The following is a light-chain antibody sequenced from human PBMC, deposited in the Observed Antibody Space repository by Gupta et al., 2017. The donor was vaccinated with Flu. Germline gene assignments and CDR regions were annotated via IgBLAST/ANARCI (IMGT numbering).Light chain of an antibody. J-gene: IGKJ4*01. Sequence: EIVLTQSPGILSLSPGERATLSCRASQTINSNYVAWYQQRPGQAPTLLMFGASSRPSDITDRFNGSGSGTDFTLTISRLEPEDFAVYYCQQDHSTPLTFGGGTTVEIK. CDR1: QTINSNY. CDR2: GAS. CDR3: QQDHSTPLT. V-gene: IGKV3-20*01.